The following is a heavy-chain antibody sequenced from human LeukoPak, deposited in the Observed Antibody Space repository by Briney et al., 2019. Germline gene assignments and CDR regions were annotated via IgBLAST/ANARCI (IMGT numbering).Heavy chain of an antibody. D-gene: IGHD3-3*01. CDR3: AKVPVFSVTISEVVTDDAFDI. CDR1: GFTFSSYA. CDR2: ISGSGGST. Sequence: GGSLRLSCAASGFTFSSYAMSWVRQAPGKGLEWVSAISGSGGSTYYADSVKGRFTISRYNSKNTVYLQMNSLRAEDTAVYYCAKVPVFSVTISEVVTDDAFDIWGQGTIVTVSS. V-gene: IGHV3-23*01. J-gene: IGHJ3*02.